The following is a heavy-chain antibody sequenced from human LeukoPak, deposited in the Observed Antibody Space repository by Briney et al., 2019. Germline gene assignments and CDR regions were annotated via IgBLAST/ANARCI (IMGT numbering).Heavy chain of an antibody. J-gene: IGHJ3*02. Sequence: SETLSLTCTVSGGSISSYYWGWIRQPPGKGLEWIGYIYYSGSTNYNPSLKSRVTISVDTSKNQFSLKLSSVTAADTAVYYCAREGRFGSQRGAFDIWGQGTMVTVSS. D-gene: IGHD3-10*01. CDR3: AREGRFGSQRGAFDI. CDR2: IYYSGST. CDR1: GGSISSYY. V-gene: IGHV4-59*01.